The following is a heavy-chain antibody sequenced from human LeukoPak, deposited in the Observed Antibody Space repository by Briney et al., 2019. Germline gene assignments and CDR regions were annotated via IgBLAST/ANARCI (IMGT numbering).Heavy chain of an antibody. CDR1: EFTFNMYN. J-gene: IGHJ3*02. CDR2: IGGGSNYI. D-gene: IGHD5-24*01. V-gene: IGHV3-21*01. Sequence: GGSLRLSCAASEFTFNMYNMHWVRQAPGKGLEWVSSIGGGSNYIYYADSVKGRFTISRDNAKNSLYLQMNSLRADDTAVYYCAREMAATYDAFDIWGQRTMVTVSS. CDR3: AREMAATYDAFDI.